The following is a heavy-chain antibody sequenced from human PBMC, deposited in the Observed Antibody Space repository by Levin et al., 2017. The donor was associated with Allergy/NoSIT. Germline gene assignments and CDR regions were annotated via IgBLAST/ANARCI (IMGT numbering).Heavy chain of an antibody. CDR1: GYTFTSYG. Sequence: ASVKVSCKASGYTFTSYGISWVRQAPGQGLEWMGWISAYNGNTNYAQKLQGRVTMTTDTSTSTAYMELRSLRSDDTAVYYCAREKYYDFWSGYHRPPLFDYWGQGTLVTVSS. D-gene: IGHD3-3*01. CDR3: AREKYYDFWSGYHRPPLFDY. V-gene: IGHV1-18*01. J-gene: IGHJ4*02. CDR2: ISAYNGNT.